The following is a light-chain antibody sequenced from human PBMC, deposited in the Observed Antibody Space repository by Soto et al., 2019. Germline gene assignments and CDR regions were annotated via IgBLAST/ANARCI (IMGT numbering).Light chain of an antibody. Sequence: QSVLTQPASVSGSPGQSITISCTGTSSDVGSYNLVSWYQQHPGKAPKLMIYEGSKRPSGVPNRFSGSKSGNTASLTISGLQAEDEADYYCCSYAGSSTVVFGTGTKVTVL. J-gene: IGLJ1*01. CDR3: CSYAGSSTVV. CDR2: EGS. CDR1: SSDVGSYNL. V-gene: IGLV2-23*01.